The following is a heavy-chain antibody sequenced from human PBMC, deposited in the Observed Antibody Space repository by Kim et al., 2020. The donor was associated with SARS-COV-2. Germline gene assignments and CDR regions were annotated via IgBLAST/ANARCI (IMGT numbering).Heavy chain of an antibody. D-gene: IGHD3-10*01. J-gene: IGHJ5*02. CDR1: GFTFSSYG. V-gene: IGHV3-30*18. Sequence: GGSLRLSCAASGFTFSSYGMHWVRQAPGKGLEWVAVISYDGSNKYYADSVKGRFTISRDNSKNTLYLQMNSLRAEDTAVYYCAKDPHYYGSGGRYNWFDPWGQGTLVTVSS. CDR2: ISYDGSNK. CDR3: AKDPHYYGSGGRYNWFDP.